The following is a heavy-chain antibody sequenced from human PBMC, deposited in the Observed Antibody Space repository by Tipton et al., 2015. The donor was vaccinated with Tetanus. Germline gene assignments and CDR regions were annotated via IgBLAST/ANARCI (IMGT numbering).Heavy chain of an antibody. Sequence: LRLSCTVSGGSISSYYWSWIRQPPGKGLEWIGYIYYSGSTNYNPSLKSRVTISVDTSKNQFSLKLSSVTAADTAVYYCARNVYTVTNDAFDIWGHGTLVNVSS. CDR2: IYYSGST. D-gene: IGHD4-11*01. J-gene: IGHJ3*02. CDR1: GGSISSYY. CDR3: ARNVYTVTNDAFDI. V-gene: IGHV4-59*01.